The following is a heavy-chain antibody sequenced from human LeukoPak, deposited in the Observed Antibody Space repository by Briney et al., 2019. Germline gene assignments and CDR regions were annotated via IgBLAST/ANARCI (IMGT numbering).Heavy chain of an antibody. CDR3: ARAFSTYCSSTSCHDT. D-gene: IGHD2-2*01. CDR1: GFTFSDYN. Sequence: PGGSLRLSCAASGFTFSDYNMRWIRQAPGKGLEWVSSISRSGSTKYYADSVKGRFTISRDNAKNSLYLQMDSLRAEDTAVYYCARAFSTYCSSTSCHDTWGQGTLVTVSS. V-gene: IGHV3-11*04. J-gene: IGHJ5*02. CDR2: ISRSGSTK.